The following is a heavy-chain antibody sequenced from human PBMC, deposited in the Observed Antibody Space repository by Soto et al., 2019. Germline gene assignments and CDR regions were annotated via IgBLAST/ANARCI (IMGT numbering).Heavy chain of an antibody. Sequence: GGSLRLSCAASGFTFSSYAMHWVRQAPGKGLEWVAVISYDGSNKYYADSVKGRFTISRDNSKNTLYLQMNSLRAEDTAVYYCTRDPPSSGLKYGMDVWGQGTTVTVSS. CDR2: ISYDGSNK. CDR3: TRDPPSSGLKYGMDV. D-gene: IGHD3-3*01. V-gene: IGHV3-30-3*01. J-gene: IGHJ6*02. CDR1: GFTFSSYA.